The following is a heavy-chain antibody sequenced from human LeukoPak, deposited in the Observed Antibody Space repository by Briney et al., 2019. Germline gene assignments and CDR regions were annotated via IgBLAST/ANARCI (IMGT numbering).Heavy chain of an antibody. J-gene: IGHJ4*02. Sequence: PSETLSLTCTVSGGSISSYYWSWIRQPPGKGLEWIGYIYYSGSTNYNPSLKSRVTISVDTSKSQFSLKLSSVTAADTAVYYCARAGGYSYGYARYFDYWGQGTLVTVSS. CDR1: GGSISSYY. CDR2: IYYSGST. D-gene: IGHD5-18*01. CDR3: ARAGGYSYGYARYFDY. V-gene: IGHV4-59*13.